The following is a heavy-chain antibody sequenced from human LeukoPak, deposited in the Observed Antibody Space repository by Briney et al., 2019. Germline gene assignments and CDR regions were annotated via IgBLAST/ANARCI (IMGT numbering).Heavy chain of an antibody. CDR3: AKYPASGGYFDY. J-gene: IGHJ4*02. CDR2: ISGSGANT. D-gene: IGHD6-13*01. Sequence: GSLRLSCAAPGFTFSTYSMSWVRLAPGKGLEWVSGISGSGANTYYADSVKGRFTISRDNSKNTLYLQMNSLRAEDTAVFYCAKYPASGGYFDYWGQGTLVTVSS. CDR1: GFTFSTYS. V-gene: IGHV3-23*01.